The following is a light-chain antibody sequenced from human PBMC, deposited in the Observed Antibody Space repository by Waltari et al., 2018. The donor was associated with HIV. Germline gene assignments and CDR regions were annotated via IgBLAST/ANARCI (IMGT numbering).Light chain of an antibody. CDR3: QQYYTTPQT. CDR1: QSVLYSSNNKND. V-gene: IGKV4-1*01. J-gene: IGKJ1*01. Sequence: DIVMTQSPDSLAVSLGERATINCKSSQSVLYSSNNKNDLAGYQQKPGQPPKLLLYWASTRESGVPDRFSGSGSGTDFTLTISSLQAEDVAVYYCQQYYTTPQTFGQGTKVEVK. CDR2: WAS.